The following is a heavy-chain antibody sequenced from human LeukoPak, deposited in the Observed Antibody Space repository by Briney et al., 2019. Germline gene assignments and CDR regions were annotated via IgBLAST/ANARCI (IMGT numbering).Heavy chain of an antibody. CDR1: GYTFTSYG. V-gene: IGHV1-18*01. D-gene: IGHD2-15*01. J-gene: IGHJ5*02. CDR3: ARDHPKYCSGGSCSNWFDP. CDR2: ISAYNGNT. Sequence: GASVKVSCKASGYTFTSYGISWVRQAPGQGLEWIGWISAYNGNTNYAQKLQGRVTMTTDTSTSTAYMELRSLRSDDTAVYYCARDHPKYCSGGSCSNWFDPWGQGTLVTVSS.